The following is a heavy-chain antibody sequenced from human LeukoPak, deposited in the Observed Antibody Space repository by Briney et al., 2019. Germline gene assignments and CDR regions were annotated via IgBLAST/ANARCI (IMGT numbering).Heavy chain of an antibody. Sequence: GGSLRLSCAAPGFTFSGYWMTWVRQAPGKGLEWVANIKQDGSETYYVDSVKGRFTISRDNARNSLYLQMNSLRAEDTAVYYCARGKGVDYWGQGILVTVSS. CDR1: GFTFSGYW. J-gene: IGHJ4*02. CDR2: IKQDGSET. CDR3: ARGKGVDY. V-gene: IGHV3-7*01.